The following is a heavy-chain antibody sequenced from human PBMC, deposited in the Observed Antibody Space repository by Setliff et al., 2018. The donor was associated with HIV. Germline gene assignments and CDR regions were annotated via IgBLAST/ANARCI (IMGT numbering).Heavy chain of an antibody. Sequence: TGGSLRLSCAASGFTFRSSCLSWVRQVPGKGLERVANINENGNEKYYVDSVKGRFTISRDNAKNSLYLQMNSLRVEDTAVYYCAREYAMAARYWGQGTLVTVSS. V-gene: IGHV3-7*03. D-gene: IGHD2-15*01. CDR1: GFTFRSSC. J-gene: IGHJ4*02. CDR2: INENGNEK. CDR3: AREYAMAARY.